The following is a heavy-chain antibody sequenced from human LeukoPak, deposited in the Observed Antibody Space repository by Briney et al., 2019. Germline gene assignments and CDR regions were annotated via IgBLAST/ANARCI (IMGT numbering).Heavy chain of an antibody. CDR2: IYYSGST. D-gene: IGHD3-22*01. CDR3: ARHGHSSGPWGYAFDI. J-gene: IGHJ3*02. CDR1: GGSISSSSYY. Sequence: SETLSLTCTVSGGSISSSSYYWGWIRQPPGKGLEWIGSIYYSGSTYYNPSLKSRVTISVDTSKNQFSLKLSSVTAADTAVYYCARHGHSSGPWGYAFDIWGQGTMVTVSS. V-gene: IGHV4-39*01.